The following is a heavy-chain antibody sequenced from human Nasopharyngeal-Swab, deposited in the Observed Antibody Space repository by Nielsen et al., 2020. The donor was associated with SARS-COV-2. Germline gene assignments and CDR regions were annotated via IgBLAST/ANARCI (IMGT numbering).Heavy chain of an antibody. J-gene: IGHJ4*02. D-gene: IGHD5-18*01. V-gene: IGHV3-7*03. CDR2: IKQDGSEK. CDR1: GFTFSSYW. Sequence: GESLKISCAASGFTFSSYWMSWVRQAPGKGLEWVANIKQDGSEKYYVDSVKGRFTISRDNAKNSLYLQMNSLRAEDTDVYYCARDSRGYSYGYIYFDYWGQGTLATVSS. CDR3: ARDSRGYSYGYIYFDY.